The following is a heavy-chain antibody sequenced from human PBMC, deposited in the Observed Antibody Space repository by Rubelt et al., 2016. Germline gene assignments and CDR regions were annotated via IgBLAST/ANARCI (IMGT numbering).Heavy chain of an antibody. Sequence: YYADSVKGRFTISRDNPKNTLYLQMNSLRAEDTAVYYFAKEGQDYYGSGTPDYWGQGTLVTVSS. CDR3: AKEGQDYYGSGTPDY. J-gene: IGHJ4*02. V-gene: IGHV3-23*01. D-gene: IGHD3-10*01.